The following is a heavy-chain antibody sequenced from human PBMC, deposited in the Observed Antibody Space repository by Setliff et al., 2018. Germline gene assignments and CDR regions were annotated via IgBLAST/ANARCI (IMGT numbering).Heavy chain of an antibody. J-gene: IGHJ6*02. CDR2: IYYSGST. Sequence: PSETLSLTCTVSGGSISSSRYYWGWIRQPPGKGLEWIGSIYYSGSTYYNPSLKSRVTISVDTSKNQFSLKLSPVTAADTAVYYCARVSGMGSPPYYYYYYGMDVWGQGTTVTVSS. D-gene: IGHD6-25*01. CDR3: ARVSGMGSPPYYYYYYGMDV. CDR1: GGSISSSRYY. V-gene: IGHV4-39*07.